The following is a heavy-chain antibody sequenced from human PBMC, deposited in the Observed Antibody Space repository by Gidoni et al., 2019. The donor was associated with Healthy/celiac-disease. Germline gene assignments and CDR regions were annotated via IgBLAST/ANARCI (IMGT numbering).Heavy chain of an antibody. J-gene: IGHJ4*02. CDR1: GFTFSSYG. CDR2: ISYDGSNK. CDR3: AKDGTAMVSQYYFDY. V-gene: IGHV3-30*18. D-gene: IGHD5-18*01. Sequence: QVQLVESGGGVVQPGRSLRLSCAASGFTFSSYGMHWVRQAPGKGLEWVAVISYDGSNKYYADSVKGRFTISRDNSKNTLYLQMNSLRAEDTAVYYCAKDGTAMVSQYYFDYWGQGTLVTVSS.